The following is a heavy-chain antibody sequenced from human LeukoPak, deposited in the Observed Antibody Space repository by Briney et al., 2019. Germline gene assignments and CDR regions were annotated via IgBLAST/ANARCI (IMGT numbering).Heavy chain of an antibody. D-gene: IGHD1-26*01. J-gene: IGHJ3*02. CDR2: ISGSSNYI. CDR1: GFTFSSYS. Sequence: GGSLRLSCAASGFTFSSYSMNWVRQAPGKGLEWVSSISGSSNYIYYADSVKGRFTTSRDNAKNSLYLQMNSLRAEDTAVYYCARGHSGSYQRDDAFDIWGQGTMVTVSS. V-gene: IGHV3-21*01. CDR3: ARGHSGSYQRDDAFDI.